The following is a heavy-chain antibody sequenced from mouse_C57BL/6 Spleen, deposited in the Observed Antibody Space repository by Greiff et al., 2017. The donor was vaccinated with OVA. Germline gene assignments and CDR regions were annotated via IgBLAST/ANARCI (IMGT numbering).Heavy chain of an antibody. CDR1: GYTFTSYW. J-gene: IGHJ2*01. D-gene: IGHD1-1*01. V-gene: IGHV1-55*01. Sequence: VQLQQPGAELVKPGASVKMSCKASGYTFTSYWITWVKQRPGQGLEWIGDIYPGSGSTNYNEKFKSKATLTVDTSSSTAYMQLSSLTSEDSAVYYCARGGTTVGNFDYWGQGTTLTVSS. CDR2: IYPGSGST. CDR3: ARGGTTVGNFDY.